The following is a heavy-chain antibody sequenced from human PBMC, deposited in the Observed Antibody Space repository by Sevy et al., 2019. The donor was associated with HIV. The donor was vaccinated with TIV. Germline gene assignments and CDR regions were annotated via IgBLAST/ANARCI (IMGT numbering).Heavy chain of an antibody. J-gene: IGHJ3*02. CDR1: GFTFTSYA. Sequence: GGSLRLSCTTSGFTFTSYAMNWGRQAPGKGLEWVSTIFRNFRGVDVTYDADSVKGRFTISRDSSRNTLYLQMNSLRAEDTAVYYCAGARYDSSGSFDALDIWGQGTMVTVSS. D-gene: IGHD3-22*01. CDR3: AGARYDSSGSFDALDI. CDR2: IFRNFRGVDVT. V-gene: IGHV3-23*01.